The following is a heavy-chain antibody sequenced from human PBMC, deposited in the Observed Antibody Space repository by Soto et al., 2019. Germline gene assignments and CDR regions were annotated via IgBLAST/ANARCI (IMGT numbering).Heavy chain of an antibody. J-gene: IGHJ5*02. CDR1: GFTVSSNY. CDR3: ARDYYDSSGYTDWFDP. CDR2: IYSGGST. V-gene: IGHV3-53*01. D-gene: IGHD3-22*01. Sequence: GGSLRLSCAASGFTVSSNYMSWVRQAPGKGLEWVSVIYSGGSTYYADSVKGRSTISRDNSKNTLYLQMNSLRAEDTAVYYCARDYYDSSGYTDWFDPWGQGTLVTVSS.